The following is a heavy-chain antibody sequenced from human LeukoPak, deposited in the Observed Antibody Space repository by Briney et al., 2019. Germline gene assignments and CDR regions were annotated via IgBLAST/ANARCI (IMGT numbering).Heavy chain of an antibody. CDR3: VKSQCSTCRFDY. J-gene: IGHJ4*02. Sequence: TGGSLRLSCSASGFTFSNHVMHWVRQAPGMGLEYTSVIRGDGGSTYYADSVKGRFTISRDNSKNTLYLHMSSLRAEDTAVYYCVKSQCSTCRFDYWGQGTLVTVSS. CDR1: GFTFSNHV. CDR2: IRGDGGST. V-gene: IGHV3-64D*06. D-gene: IGHD6-13*01.